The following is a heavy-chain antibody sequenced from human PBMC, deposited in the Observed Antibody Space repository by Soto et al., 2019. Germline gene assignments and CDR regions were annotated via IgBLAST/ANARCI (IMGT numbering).Heavy chain of an antibody. J-gene: IGHJ4*02. CDR2: INHSGST. CDR3: ARGLYDFWSGYDYFDY. V-gene: IGHV4-34*01. Sequence: SETLSLTCAVYGGSFSGYYWSWIRQPPGKGLEWIGEINHSGSTNYNPSLKSRVTISVDTSKNQFSLKLSSVTAADTAVYYCARGLYDFWSGYDYFDYWGQGTLVTVSS. CDR1: GGSFSGYY. D-gene: IGHD3-3*01.